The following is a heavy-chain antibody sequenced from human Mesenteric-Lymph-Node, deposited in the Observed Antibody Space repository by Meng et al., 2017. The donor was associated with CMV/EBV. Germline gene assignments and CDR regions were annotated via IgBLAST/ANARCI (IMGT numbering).Heavy chain of an antibody. CDR2: INHSGST. D-gene: IGHD6-13*01. J-gene: IGHJ4*02. CDR3: ARARSTTWYQDY. Sequence: SETLSLTCAVYGGSFSGYHWSWIRQPPGKGLEWIGEINHSGSTNYNPSLKSRVTISVDTSKNQFSLKLDSVTAADTAVYFCARARSTTWYQDYWGQGTQVTVSS. V-gene: IGHV4-34*01. CDR1: GGSFSGYH.